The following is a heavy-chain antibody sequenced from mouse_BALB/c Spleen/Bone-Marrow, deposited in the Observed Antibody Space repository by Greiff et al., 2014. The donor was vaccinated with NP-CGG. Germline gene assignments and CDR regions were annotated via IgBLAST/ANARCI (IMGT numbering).Heavy chain of an antibody. CDR3: AKYGGFRYAMDY. CDR2: IDPANGNT. CDR1: GFTIKDNY. D-gene: IGHD1-1*01. V-gene: IGHV14-3*02. Sequence: VQLKQSGAELVKPGASVKLSCTASGFTIKDNYMHWVKQRPEQGLEWIGRIDPANGNTKYDPKFKGKATMTADKSSSTAFLQLSSLTSEDTAVYYCAKYGGFRYAMDYWVKEPQSPSPQ. J-gene: IGHJ4*01.